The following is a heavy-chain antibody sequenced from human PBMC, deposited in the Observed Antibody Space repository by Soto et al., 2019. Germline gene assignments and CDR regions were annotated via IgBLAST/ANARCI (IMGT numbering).Heavy chain of an antibody. Sequence: SETLSLTCAFYGGSFSGYYWTWTRQPPGTGLEWIGEINHSGSTNYNPSLKSRVTISVDTSKNQFSLKLSSVTAADTAVYYCARSDGRYWGQGTLVTVSS. V-gene: IGHV4-34*01. CDR3: ARSDGRY. CDR2: INHSGST. J-gene: IGHJ4*02. CDR1: GGSFSGYY.